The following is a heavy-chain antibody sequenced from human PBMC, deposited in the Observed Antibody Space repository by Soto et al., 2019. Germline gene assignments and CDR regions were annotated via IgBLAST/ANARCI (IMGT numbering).Heavy chain of an antibody. CDR2: IYHSGST. J-gene: IGHJ5*02. CDR1: GGSISSYS. D-gene: IGHD3-10*01. V-gene: IGHV4-30-2*01. CDR3: ARDKLRDPAGFDP. Sequence: SETLSLTCTVSGGSISSYSWSWIRQPPGKGLEWIGYIYHSGSTYYNPSLKSRVTISVDRSKNQFSLKLSSVTAADTAVYYCARDKLRDPAGFDPWGQGTLVTVSS.